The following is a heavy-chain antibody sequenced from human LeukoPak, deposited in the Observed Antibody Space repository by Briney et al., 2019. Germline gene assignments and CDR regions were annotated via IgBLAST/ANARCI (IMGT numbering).Heavy chain of an antibody. CDR3: ARHYDILTGHNWFDP. CDR1: GGSFSGYY. V-gene: IGHV4-34*01. J-gene: IGHJ5*02. Sequence: PSETLSLTCAVYGGSFSGYYWSWIRQPPGKGLEWIGEINHSGSTNYNPSLKSRVTISVDRSKNQFSLKLSSVTAADTAVYYCARHYDILTGHNWFDPWGQGTLVTVSS. D-gene: IGHD3-9*01. CDR2: INHSGST.